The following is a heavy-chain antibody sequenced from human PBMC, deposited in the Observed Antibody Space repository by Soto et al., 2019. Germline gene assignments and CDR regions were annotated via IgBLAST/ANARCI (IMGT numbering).Heavy chain of an antibody. V-gene: IGHV3-21*01. CDR2: ISSSSSYT. J-gene: IGHJ6*03. CDR1: GFTFSSYA. D-gene: IGHD5-12*01. Sequence: GGSLRLSCAASGFTFSSYAMSWVRQAPGKGLEWVSAISSSSSYTYYADSVKGRFTISRDNAKNTLYLQMNSLRAEDTAVYYCARVSSGYDSMDVWVKGTTVTVSS. CDR3: ARVSSGYDSMDV.